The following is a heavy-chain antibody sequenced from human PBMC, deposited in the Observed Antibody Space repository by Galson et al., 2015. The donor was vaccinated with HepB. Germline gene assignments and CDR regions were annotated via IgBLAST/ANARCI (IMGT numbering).Heavy chain of an antibody. CDR3: ARSLVRGREIVVVTDWYFDL. D-gene: IGHD3-22*01. V-gene: IGHV3-30*04. Sequence: SLRLSCAASGFTFSSSAMHWVRQAPGTGLEWVAVISYDGRNKYYADSVKGRFTISGDNSKNPLYLQMNSLRADDTAVYYCARSLVRGREIVVVTDWYFDLWFCSTLFTLSA. J-gene: IGHJ2*01. CDR1: GFTFSSSA. CDR2: ISYDGRNK.